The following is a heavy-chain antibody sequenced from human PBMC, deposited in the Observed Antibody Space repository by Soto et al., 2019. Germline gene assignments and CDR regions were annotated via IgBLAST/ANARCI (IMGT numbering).Heavy chain of an antibody. Sequence: QVQLVQSGTEVKKPGASVKVSCKTSGYSFPDYGVTWVRQAPGEGLQWMGWSAAYNDDTDYAQDFQGRVTMTTDTSTSTAYMELRSLGSDDTAVYFCARSRSSAMVTSDYWGQGTLVTVSS. CDR3: ARSRSSAMVTSDY. J-gene: IGHJ4*02. CDR2: SAAYNDDT. V-gene: IGHV1-18*01. D-gene: IGHD2-2*01. CDR1: GYSFPDYG.